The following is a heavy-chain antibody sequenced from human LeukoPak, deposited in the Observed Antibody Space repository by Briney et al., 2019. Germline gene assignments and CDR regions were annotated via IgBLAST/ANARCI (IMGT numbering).Heavy chain of an antibody. V-gene: IGHV3-21*01. D-gene: IGHD5-24*01. CDR3: ARDRGTRWLQSYYFYY. CDR1: GFTFSSYS. J-gene: IGHJ4*02. CDR2: ISSSSSYI. Sequence: GGSLRLSCAASGFTFSSYSMNWVRQAPGKGLEWVSSISSSSSYIYYADSVKGRFTISRDNAKNSLYLQMNSLRAEDTAVYYCARDRGTRWLQSYYFYYWGQGTLVTVSS.